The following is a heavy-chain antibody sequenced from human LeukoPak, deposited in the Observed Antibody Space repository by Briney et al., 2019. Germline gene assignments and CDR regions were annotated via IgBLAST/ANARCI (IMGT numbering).Heavy chain of an antibody. J-gene: IGHJ6*02. D-gene: IGHD2-21*02. V-gene: IGHV4-34*01. Sequence: SETLSLTCTVYGKSFSGYYWTCIRQSPGKGLEWIGEINHSGSTNYNPSLKSRVSISIDTSKNHLSLKLSSVTAADTAEYYCARGRVSVTGYYFAMDVWGQGTTVTVSS. CDR1: GKSFSGYY. CDR2: INHSGST. CDR3: ARGRVSVTGYYFAMDV.